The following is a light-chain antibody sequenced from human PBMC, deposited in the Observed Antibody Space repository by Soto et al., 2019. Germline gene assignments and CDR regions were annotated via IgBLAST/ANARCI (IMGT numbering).Light chain of an antibody. Sequence: IVMTQSPLSLAVTPGQPASISCKSSQSLLNSDGKTYVNWYLQRPGQPPQFLIYDLSNRFSGVPDRFTSSGSGTDFTLKISRVEAEDVGVSYCMQTIQLLWTFGQGTKLEIQ. V-gene: IGKV2D-29*01. CDR1: QSLLNSDGKTY. CDR3: MQTIQLLWT. CDR2: DLS. J-gene: IGKJ2*02.